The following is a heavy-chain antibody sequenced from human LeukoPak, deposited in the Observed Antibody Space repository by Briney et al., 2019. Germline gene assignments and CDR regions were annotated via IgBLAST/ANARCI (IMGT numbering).Heavy chain of an antibody. J-gene: IGHJ4*02. CDR3: ATSYCSSTSCYHYYFDY. D-gene: IGHD2-2*01. CDR2: ISSSSSTI. Sequence: GGSLRLSCAASGFTFSSYSMNWVRQAPGKGLEWVSYISSSSSTIYYADSVKGRFTISRDNAKNSLYLQMNSLRAEDTAVYYCATSYCSSTSCYHYYFDYWGQGTLVTVSS. CDR1: GFTFSSYS. V-gene: IGHV3-48*04.